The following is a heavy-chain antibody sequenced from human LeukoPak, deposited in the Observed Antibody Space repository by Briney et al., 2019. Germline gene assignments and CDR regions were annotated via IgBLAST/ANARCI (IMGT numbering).Heavy chain of an antibody. D-gene: IGHD3-9*01. V-gene: IGHV1-2*02. J-gene: IGHJ4*02. CDR2: IDPNSGGT. CDR1: GYTFTGYY. CDR3: ARAGGHQLRYFDWLSDGGLDY. Sequence: ASVKVSCKASGYTFTGYYMHWVRQAPGQGLEWMGWIDPNSGGTNYAQKFQGRVTMTTDTSISTAYMELSRLRSDDTAVYYCARAGGHQLRYFDWLSDGGLDYWGQGTLVTVSS.